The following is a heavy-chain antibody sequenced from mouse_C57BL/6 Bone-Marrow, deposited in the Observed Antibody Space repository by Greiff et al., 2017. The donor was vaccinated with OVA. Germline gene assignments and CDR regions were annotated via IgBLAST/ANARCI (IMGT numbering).Heavy chain of an antibody. Sequence: EVQLQQSGPVLVKPGASVKMSCKASGYTFTDYYMNWVKQSHGKSLEWIGVINPYNGGTSYNQKFKGKATLTVDKSSSTAYMERNSLTSEDSAVYYCARFYPLYAMDYWGQGTSVTVSS. J-gene: IGHJ4*01. CDR1: GYTFTDYY. CDR3: ARFYPLYAMDY. V-gene: IGHV1-19*01. CDR2: INPYNGGT.